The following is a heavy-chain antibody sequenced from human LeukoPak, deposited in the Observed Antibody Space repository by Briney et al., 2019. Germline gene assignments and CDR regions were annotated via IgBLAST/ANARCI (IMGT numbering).Heavy chain of an antibody. V-gene: IGHV4-4*07. CDR1: GGSISSYY. J-gene: IGHJ2*01. D-gene: IGHD6-13*01. CDR3: ARDRTNRIAAAGTKSWYFDL. CDR2: IYTSGST. Sequence: SETLSLTCTVSGGSISSYYWSWIRQPAGKGLEWIGRIYTSGSTNYNPSLKSRVTISVDTSKNQFSLKLSSVTAADTAVYYCARDRTNRIAAAGTKSWYFDLWGRGTLVTVSS.